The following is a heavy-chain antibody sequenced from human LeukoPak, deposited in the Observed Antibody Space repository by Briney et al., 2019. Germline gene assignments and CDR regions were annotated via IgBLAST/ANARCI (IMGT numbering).Heavy chain of an antibody. Sequence: GASVKVSCKASGYTFTSYHMHWVRQAPGQGLEWMGWISAYNGNTNYAQKLQGRVTMTTDTSTSTAYMNLRSLRSDDTAVYYCAREVPYDTSRYYQPFDYWGQGTLVTVSS. D-gene: IGHD3-22*01. CDR3: AREVPYDTSRYYQPFDY. V-gene: IGHV1-18*04. J-gene: IGHJ4*02. CDR2: ISAYNGNT. CDR1: GYTFTSYH.